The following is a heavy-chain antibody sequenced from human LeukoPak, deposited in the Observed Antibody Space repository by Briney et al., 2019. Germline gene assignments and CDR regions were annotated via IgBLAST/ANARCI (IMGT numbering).Heavy chain of an antibody. CDR1: GFTFSDYY. CDR2: ISSSGSTI. D-gene: IGHD3-22*01. V-gene: IGHV3-11*04. Sequence: PGGSLRLSCAASGFTFSDYYMSWIRQAPGKGLEWVSYISSSGSTIYYADSVKGRFTISRDNAKNSLYPQMNSPRAEDTAVYYCAREPPGGYYDSSTPDYWGQGTLVTVSS. CDR3: AREPPGGYYDSSTPDY. J-gene: IGHJ4*02.